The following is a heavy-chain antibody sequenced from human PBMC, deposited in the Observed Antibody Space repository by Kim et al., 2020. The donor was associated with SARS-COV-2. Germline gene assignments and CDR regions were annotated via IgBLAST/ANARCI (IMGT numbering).Heavy chain of an antibody. V-gene: IGHV3-21*01. J-gene: IGHJ6*02. Sequence: GGSLRLSCAASGFTFSSYSMNWVRQAPGKGLEWVSSISSSSSYIYYADSVKGRFTISRDNAKNSLYLQMNSLRAEDTAVYYCAREGYLTYYYYGMDVWGQGTTVTVSS. D-gene: IGHD5-18*01. CDR1: GFTFSSYS. CDR3: AREGYLTYYYYGMDV. CDR2: ISSSSSYI.